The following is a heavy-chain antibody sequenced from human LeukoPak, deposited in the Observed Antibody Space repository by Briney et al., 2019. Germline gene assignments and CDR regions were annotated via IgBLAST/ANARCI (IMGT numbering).Heavy chain of an antibody. D-gene: IGHD6-13*01. V-gene: IGHV1-69*13. J-gene: IGHJ4*02. CDR2: IIPIFGTA. CDR1: GGTFSSYA. CDR3: ARERNRHSSSWYVD. Sequence: APVKVSCKASGGTFSSYAISWVRQAPGQGLEWMGGIIPIFGTANYAQKFQGRVTITADESTSTAYMELSSLRSEDTAVYYCARERNRHSSSWYVDWGQGTLVTVSS.